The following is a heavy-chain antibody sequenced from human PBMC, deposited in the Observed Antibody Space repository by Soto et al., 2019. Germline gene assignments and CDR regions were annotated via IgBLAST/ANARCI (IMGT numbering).Heavy chain of an antibody. CDR3: ARRGDYDRGFYDS. Sequence: EVQVLESGGGLVQPGGSLRLSCAASGFTFSSYVMSWVRQAPGKGLEWVSAITRSGDNKDYADSVKGRFTISRDNSPNTLFLQMKSLRVDDTGVYFCARRGDYDRGFYDSWGQGTLVTVSS. D-gene: IGHD3-10*02. CDR2: ITRSGDNK. J-gene: IGHJ4*02. V-gene: IGHV3-23*01. CDR1: GFTFSSYV.